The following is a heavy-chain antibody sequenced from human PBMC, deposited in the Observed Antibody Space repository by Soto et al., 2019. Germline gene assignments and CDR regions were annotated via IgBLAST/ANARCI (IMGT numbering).Heavy chain of an antibody. Sequence: PGGSLRLSCAASGFTVSTNYMSWVRQAPGKGLEWVSVIYSGGTTYFADSVKGRFTISRDNSKNTVFLQMNSLRAEDTAVYYCARSDRSAVTGRDWGQGTLVTVSS. D-gene: IGHD6-19*01. CDR1: GFTVSTNY. J-gene: IGHJ4*02. V-gene: IGHV3-53*01. CDR2: IYSGGTT. CDR3: ARSDRSAVTGRD.